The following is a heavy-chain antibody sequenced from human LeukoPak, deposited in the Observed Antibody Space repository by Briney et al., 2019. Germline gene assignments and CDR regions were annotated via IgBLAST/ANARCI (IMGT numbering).Heavy chain of an antibody. CDR2: ISGDGGST. Sequence: GGSLRLSCAASGFTFDDYAMHWVRHAPGKGLEWVSLISGDGGSTYYADSVKGRFTISRDNSKNSLYLQMNSLRAEDTAVYYCARVRGSYHFDYWGQGTLVTVSS. CDR3: ARVRGSYHFDY. V-gene: IGHV3-43*02. CDR1: GFTFDDYA. J-gene: IGHJ4*02. D-gene: IGHD1-26*01.